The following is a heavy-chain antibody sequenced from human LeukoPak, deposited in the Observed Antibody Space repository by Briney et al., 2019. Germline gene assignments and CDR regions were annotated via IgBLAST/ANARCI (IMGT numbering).Heavy chain of an antibody. CDR2: ISAYNGNT. CDR3: ARRADDILTGYYPFDP. J-gene: IGHJ5*02. Sequence: ASVTVSCKASGYTFTSYGISWVRQAPGQGLEWMGWISAYNGNTNYAQKLQGRVTMTTDTSTSTAYMELRSLRSDDTAVYYCARRADDILTGYYPFDPWGQGTLVTVSS. CDR1: GYTFTSYG. V-gene: IGHV1-18*04. D-gene: IGHD3-9*01.